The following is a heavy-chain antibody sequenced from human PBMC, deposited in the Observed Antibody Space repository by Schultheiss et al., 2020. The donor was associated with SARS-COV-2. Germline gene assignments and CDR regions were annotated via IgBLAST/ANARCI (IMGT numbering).Heavy chain of an antibody. CDR3: AKDAYYDFWSGYPDY. Sequence: GGSLRLSCAASGFTFSDYYMSWIRQAPGKGLEWVSYISSSASTIYYADSVKGRFTISRDNAKNSLYLQMNSLRAEDTAVYYCAKDAYYDFWSGYPDYWGQGTLVTVSS. CDR2: ISSSASTI. CDR1: GFTFSDYY. J-gene: IGHJ4*02. D-gene: IGHD3-3*01. V-gene: IGHV3-11*04.